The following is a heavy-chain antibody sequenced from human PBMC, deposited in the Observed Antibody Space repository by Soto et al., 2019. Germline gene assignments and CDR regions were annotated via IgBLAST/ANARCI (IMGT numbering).Heavy chain of an antibody. CDR2: IWYDGSNK. Sequence: QVQLVESGGGVVQPGRSLRLSCAASGFTFSSYGMHWVRQAPGKGLEWVAVIWYDGSNKYYADSVKGRFTISRDNSKNTLYLQMNSLRVEDTAVYYCARETWGLTVTTFYFDYRGQGTLVTVSS. V-gene: IGHV3-33*01. D-gene: IGHD4-17*01. J-gene: IGHJ4*02. CDR3: ARETWGLTVTTFYFDY. CDR1: GFTFSSYG.